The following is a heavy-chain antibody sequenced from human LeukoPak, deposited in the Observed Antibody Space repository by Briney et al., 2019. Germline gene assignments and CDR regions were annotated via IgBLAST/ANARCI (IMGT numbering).Heavy chain of an antibody. CDR2: IYYSGST. D-gene: IGHD6-13*01. V-gene: IGHV4-59*01. Sequence: SETLSLTCTVSGGSIRSYYWSWIRQPPGKGLEWIGYIYYSGSTNYNPSLKSRVTISVDTSKNQFSLKLSSVTAADTAVYYCARAPKYSSSWSLYYYYYMDVWGKGTTVTISS. J-gene: IGHJ6*03. CDR3: ARAPKYSSSWSLYYYYYMDV. CDR1: GGSIRSYY.